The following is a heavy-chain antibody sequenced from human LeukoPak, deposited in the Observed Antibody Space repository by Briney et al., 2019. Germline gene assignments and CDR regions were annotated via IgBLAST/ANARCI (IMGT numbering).Heavy chain of an antibody. CDR3: ARDQPHNYYGSGSYYDYYGMDV. Sequence: PGGSLRLSCAASGFTFSSYWMSWVRQAPGKGLEWVSSISSSSSYIYYADSVKGRFTISRDNAKNSLYLQMNSLRAEDTAVYYCARDQPHNYYGSGSYYDYYGMDVWGQGTTVTVSS. D-gene: IGHD3-10*01. V-gene: IGHV3-21*01. CDR2: ISSSSSYI. CDR1: GFTFSSYW. J-gene: IGHJ6*02.